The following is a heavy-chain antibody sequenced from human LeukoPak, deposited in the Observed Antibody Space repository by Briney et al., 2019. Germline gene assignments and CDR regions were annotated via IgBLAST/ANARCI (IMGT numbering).Heavy chain of an antibody. D-gene: IGHD4-17*01. V-gene: IGHV4-59*01. CDR2: IFYGGST. Sequence: PSETLSLTCTLSGGSIDSYYWSWIRQSPGKGLEWIGYIFYGGSTNYNPSLKSRVTISVDTSKNQFSLKLNSVTAADTAFYYCARGRVSGDFGRFDYWGQGTLVTVSS. J-gene: IGHJ4*02. CDR3: ARGRVSGDFGRFDY. CDR1: GGSIDSYY.